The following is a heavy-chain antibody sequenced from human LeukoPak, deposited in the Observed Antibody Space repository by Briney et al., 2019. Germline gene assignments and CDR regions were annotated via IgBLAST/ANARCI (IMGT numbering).Heavy chain of an antibody. Sequence: GGALRLSCAASGFTFSSYGMHWVRQAPGKGLEWVAVIWFDGSNKYYADPVKGRFTISRDNSKNTLYLQMNSLRAEDSAVYYCARDKAWFGELLFKTLDYWGRGNLVTVSS. V-gene: IGHV3-33*01. D-gene: IGHD3-10*01. CDR1: GFTFSSYG. CDR2: IWFDGSNK. J-gene: IGHJ4*02. CDR3: ARDKAWFGELLFKTLDY.